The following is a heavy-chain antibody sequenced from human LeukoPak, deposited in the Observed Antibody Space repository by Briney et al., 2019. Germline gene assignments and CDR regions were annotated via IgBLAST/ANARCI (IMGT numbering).Heavy chain of an antibody. D-gene: IGHD1-7*01. CDR1: GGSISSNY. CDR2: IYYNGGT. CDR3: ARDGVGNYNRGYYFDY. V-gene: IGHV4-59*01. J-gene: IGHJ4*02. Sequence: SETLSLTCTVSGGSISSNYWSWIRQPPGKGLEWIGDIYYNGGTYYNPSLRSRVTISVDTSRNQFSLNLSSVTAADTAVYYCARDGVGNYNRGYYFDYWGQGTLVTVSS.